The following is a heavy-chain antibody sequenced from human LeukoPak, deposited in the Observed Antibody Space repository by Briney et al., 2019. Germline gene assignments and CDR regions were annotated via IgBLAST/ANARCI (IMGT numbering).Heavy chain of an antibody. Sequence: SETLSLTCAVSGGSISSSNWWSWVRQPPGKGLEWIGEIYHSGSTNYNPSLKSRVTISVDTSKNQFSLKLSSVTAADTAVYYCARGPLWHDYGDYGLGYFDYWGQGTLVTVSS. V-gene: IGHV4-4*02. CDR1: GGSISSSNW. J-gene: IGHJ4*02. CDR2: IYHSGST. D-gene: IGHD4-17*01. CDR3: ARGPLWHDYGDYGLGYFDY.